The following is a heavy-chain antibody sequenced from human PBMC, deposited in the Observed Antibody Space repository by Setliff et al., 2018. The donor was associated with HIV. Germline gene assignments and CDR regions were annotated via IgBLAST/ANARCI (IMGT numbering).Heavy chain of an antibody. CDR1: GLTLSIYS. Sequence: GESLRLSCAASGLTLSIYSMSLLRQAPGKGLDWVSAIDPSGDLTYYADSVKGRCTISRDNSKKVLSLKMNSLRAEDTAVYYCAKVDNGHCDSTSCRDFDYWGRGTLVTVTS. J-gene: IGHJ4*02. CDR3: AKVDNGHCDSTSCRDFDY. CDR2: IDPSGDLT. V-gene: IGHV3-23*01. D-gene: IGHD2-2*03.